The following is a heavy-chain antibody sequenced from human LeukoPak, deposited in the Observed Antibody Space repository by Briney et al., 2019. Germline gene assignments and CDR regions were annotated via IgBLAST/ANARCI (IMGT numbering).Heavy chain of an antibody. CDR2: ITSSSSYV. D-gene: IGHD4-17*01. CDR1: GFTFSSYE. J-gene: IGHJ4*02. CDR3: ARATDYGDSISSLYYYFDP. Sequence: PGGSLRLSCAASGFTFSSYEMNWVRQTPGKGLEWVASITSSSSYVFYADSVKGRFTISRDNAKKSVYLQMNTLRAEDTAVYYCARATDYGDSISSLYYYFDPWGRGTLVSVSS. V-gene: IGHV3-21*01.